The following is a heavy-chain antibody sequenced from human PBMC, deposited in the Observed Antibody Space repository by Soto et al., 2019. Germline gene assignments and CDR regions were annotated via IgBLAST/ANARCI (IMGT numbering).Heavy chain of an antibody. CDR3: ARGGGQGGSSLARRYYYYYGMDV. CDR1: GGSFSGYY. CDR2: INHSGST. V-gene: IGHV4-34*01. Sequence: SETLSLTCAVYGGSFSGYYWSWIRQPPGKGLEWIGEINHSGSTNYNPSLKSQVTISVNTSKNQFSLKLSSVTAADTAVYYCARGGGQGGSSLARRYYYYYGMDVWGQGTTVTVSS. J-gene: IGHJ6*02. D-gene: IGHD6-6*01.